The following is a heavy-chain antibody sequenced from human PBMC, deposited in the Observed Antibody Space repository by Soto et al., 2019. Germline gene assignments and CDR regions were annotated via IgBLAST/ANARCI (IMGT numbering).Heavy chain of an antibody. Sequence: SQTLSLTCAISGDSVSSNSAAWNWIRRSPSRGLEWLGRTYNRSKWYNDYALSVKSRITINADTSKNQFSLQLSSVTPEDTAVYYCARENGWYVFDYWGQGTLVTVSS. CDR3: ARENGWYVFDY. J-gene: IGHJ4*02. CDR1: GDSVSSNSAA. CDR2: TYNRSKWYN. D-gene: IGHD6-19*01. V-gene: IGHV6-1*01.